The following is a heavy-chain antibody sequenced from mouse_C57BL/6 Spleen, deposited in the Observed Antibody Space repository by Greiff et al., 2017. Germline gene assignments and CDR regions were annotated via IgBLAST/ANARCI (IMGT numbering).Heavy chain of an antibody. V-gene: IGHV1-5*01. Sequence: VQLQQSGTVLARPGASVKMSCKTSGYTFTSYWMHWVKQRPGQGLEWIGDIYPGNSDTSYNQKFKGKAKLTAVTSSITAYMELSSLTNEDSAVCCCTKDDPLDYWGQGTTLTVSS. J-gene: IGHJ2*01. CDR1: GYTFTSYW. CDR2: IYPGNSDT. CDR3: TKDDPLDY.